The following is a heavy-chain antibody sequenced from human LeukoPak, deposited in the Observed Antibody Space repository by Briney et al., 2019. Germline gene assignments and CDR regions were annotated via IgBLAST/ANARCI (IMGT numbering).Heavy chain of an antibody. J-gene: IGHJ4*02. CDR2: IKQDGSEK. Sequence: PGESLKISCAASGFTFSNYWMTWVRQAPGKGLEWVANIKQDGSEKYYVDSVKGRFTISRDNAKNSLYLQMNSLRAEDTALYYCAREDQPRGTFDYWGQGILVTVSS. D-gene: IGHD2-15*01. V-gene: IGHV3-7*05. CDR3: AREDQPRGTFDY. CDR1: GFTFSNYW.